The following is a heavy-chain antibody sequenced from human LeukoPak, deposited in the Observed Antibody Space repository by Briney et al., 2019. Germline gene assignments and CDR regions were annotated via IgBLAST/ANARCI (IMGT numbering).Heavy chain of an antibody. V-gene: IGHV4-31*03. CDR3: ARKQLASSGFYFDY. CDR1: GGSISSGGYY. J-gene: IGHJ4*02. CDR2: IYYSGST. D-gene: IGHD6-13*01. Sequence: SQTLSLTCTVSGGSISSGGYYWSWIRQHPGKGLEWIGYIYYSGSTYYNPSLKSRVTISVDTSKNQFSLKLSSVTAADTAVYYCARKQLASSGFYFDYWGQGTLVTVSS.